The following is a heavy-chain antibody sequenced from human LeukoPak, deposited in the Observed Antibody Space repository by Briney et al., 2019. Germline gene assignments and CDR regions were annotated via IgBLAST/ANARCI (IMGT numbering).Heavy chain of an antibody. J-gene: IGHJ3*02. CDR3: AGARQLLYAFDI. CDR2: INPNSGGT. CDR1: GYSFTDKY. D-gene: IGHD2-2*01. V-gene: IGHV1-2*02. Sequence: ASVKVSCKASGYSFTDKYMHWVRQAPGQGLEWMGWINPNSGGTNYAQKFQGRVTMTSDTSISTAYLELSRLRSDDTAVYYCAGARQLLYAFDIWGQGTMVTVSS.